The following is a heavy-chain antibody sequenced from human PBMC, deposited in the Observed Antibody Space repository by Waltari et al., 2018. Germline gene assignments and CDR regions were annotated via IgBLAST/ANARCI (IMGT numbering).Heavy chain of an antibody. CDR3: ARGLSGSYEYYYYYGMDV. CDR2: IIPICGTA. V-gene: IGHV1-69*05. D-gene: IGHD1-26*01. Sequence: QVQLVQSGAEVKKPGSSVKVSCKASGGTFSSYAISWVRQAPGPGLEWMGGIIPICGTANYAQKVQGRVTITTDESTSTAYMELSSLRSEDTAVYYCARGLSGSYEYYYYYGMDVWGQGTTVTVSS. J-gene: IGHJ6*02. CDR1: GGTFSSYA.